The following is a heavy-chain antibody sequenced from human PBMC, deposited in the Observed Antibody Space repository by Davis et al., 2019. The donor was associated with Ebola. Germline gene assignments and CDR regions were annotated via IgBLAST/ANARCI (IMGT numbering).Heavy chain of an antibody. J-gene: IGHJ3*02. CDR3: ARVSYHDAFDI. CDR2: ISYDGSNK. V-gene: IGHV3-30-3*01. Sequence: GESLKISCAASGFTFSSYAMHWVRQAPGKGLEWVAVISYDGSNKYYADSVKGRFTISRDNSKNTLYLQMNSLRAEDTAVYYCARVSYHDAFDIWGQGTMVTVSS. CDR1: GFTFSSYA. D-gene: IGHD3-16*02.